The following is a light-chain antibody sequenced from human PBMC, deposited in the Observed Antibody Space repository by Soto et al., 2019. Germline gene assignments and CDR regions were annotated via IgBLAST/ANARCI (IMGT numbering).Light chain of an antibody. J-gene: IGLJ1*01. Sequence: QSALTQPVSVSGSPGQSITISCTGTSSDVGGYHYVSWYQQHPGKAPKLMIYDVSNRPSGVSNRFSGSKSGNTASLTIPGLQAEDEADYYCSSYTSSSTLLYVFGTGTKVTVL. CDR3: SSYTSSSTLLYV. V-gene: IGLV2-14*01. CDR2: DVS. CDR1: SSDVGGYHY.